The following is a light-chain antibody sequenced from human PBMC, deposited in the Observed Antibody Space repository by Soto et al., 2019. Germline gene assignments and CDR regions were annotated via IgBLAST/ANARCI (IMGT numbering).Light chain of an antibody. CDR2: GAS. Sequence: ETMMTQSPATLSASTGERVTLSCRATQSVTYNLAWYQQKPGQAPRLLIYGASTRATGIPARFSGRGSGTEFSLTITSRQSEDFAVYYCQQYNDWLWTFGQGTKVDIK. CDR3: QQYNDWLWT. V-gene: IGKV3-15*01. CDR1: QSVTYN. J-gene: IGKJ1*01.